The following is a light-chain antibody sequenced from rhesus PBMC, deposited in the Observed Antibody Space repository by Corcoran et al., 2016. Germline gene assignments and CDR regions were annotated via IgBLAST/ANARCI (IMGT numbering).Light chain of an antibody. CDR1: QNIYSN. CDR2: AAS. Sequence: DIQMTQSPSALSASVGDRVTISCRASQNIYSNLAWYQQKPGKAPKVLIYAASSLQTGIPSRFSGSGSGTYFTLTISSLQPEDSAGYYCQHYYDSPYSFGQGTKVEI. V-gene: IGKV1S12*01. J-gene: IGKJ2*01. CDR3: QHYYDSPYS.